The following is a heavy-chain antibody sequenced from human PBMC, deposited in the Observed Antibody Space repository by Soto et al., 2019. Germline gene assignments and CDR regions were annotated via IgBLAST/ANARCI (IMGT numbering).Heavy chain of an antibody. CDR1: GFSLSTSGVG. Sequence: QITLKESGTTLVKPTQTLTLTCTFSGFSLSTSGVGVGWIRQPPGKALEWLALIYWDDDKRYSSSLTSRLTFTKYTSKNQVVLTMTNIYSVDTATYYCAHRPSSSWHFDYWGQGTLVTVSS. CDR3: AHRPSSSWHFDY. V-gene: IGHV2-5*02. D-gene: IGHD6-13*01. J-gene: IGHJ4*02. CDR2: IYWDDDK.